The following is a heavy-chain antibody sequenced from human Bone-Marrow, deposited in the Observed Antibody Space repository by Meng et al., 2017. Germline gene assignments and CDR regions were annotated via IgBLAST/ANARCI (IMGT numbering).Heavy chain of an antibody. CDR1: GGSISGYY. D-gene: IGHD3-22*01. Sequence: QVQLQESGPGLVKPSETLSLTCNVSGGSISGYYWSWIRQSPGQRPEYIGHIYYSGSTNYNPSLESRLIISVDTSKNQFSLELTSVTAADTAVYYCARLGSSGYGHVDYCGHGTLVTVSS. V-gene: IGHV4-59*08. CDR3: ARLGSSGYGHVDY. CDR2: IYYSGST. J-gene: IGHJ4*01.